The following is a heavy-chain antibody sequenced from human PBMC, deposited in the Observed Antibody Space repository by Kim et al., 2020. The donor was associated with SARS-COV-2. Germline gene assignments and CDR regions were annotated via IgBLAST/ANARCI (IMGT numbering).Heavy chain of an antibody. V-gene: IGHV5-51*01. D-gene: IGHD4-17*01. Sequence: GESLKISCKTSGYIFTDYYIAWMRQMPGKGLEWVGINFPGDSDTRYNPAFQGLVTMSADTSTNTAYLQWSGLQTSDSAIYFCARQAPSYGDSMGDWTDWFDPWGQGTLVTVSS. CDR2: NFPGDSDT. CDR1: GYIFTDYY. J-gene: IGHJ5*02. CDR3: ARQAPSYGDSMGDWTDWFDP.